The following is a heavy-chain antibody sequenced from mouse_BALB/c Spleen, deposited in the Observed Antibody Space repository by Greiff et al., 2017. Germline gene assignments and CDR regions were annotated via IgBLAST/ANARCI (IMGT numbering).Heavy chain of an antibody. V-gene: IGHV5-6-5*01. CDR1: GFTFSSYA. J-gene: IGHJ3*01. Sequence: DVMLVESGGGLVKPGGSLKLSCAASGFTFSSYAMSWVRQTPEKRLEWVASISSGGSTYYPDSVKGRFTISRDNARNILYLQMSSLRSEDTAMYYCARDSSGYVAYWGQGTLVTVSA. D-gene: IGHD3-1*01. CDR2: ISSGGST. CDR3: ARDSSGYVAY.